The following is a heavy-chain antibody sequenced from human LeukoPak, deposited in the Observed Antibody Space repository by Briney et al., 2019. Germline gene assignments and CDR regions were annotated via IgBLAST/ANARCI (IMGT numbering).Heavy chain of an antibody. D-gene: IGHD3-22*01. V-gene: IGHV1-2*02. CDR3: ARVDDRGHYYDSSGPRKLFDY. CDR1: GYTFTGYY. J-gene: IGHJ4*02. CDR2: INPNSGGT. Sequence: GASVTVSCKASGYTFTGYYMHWVRQAHGQGLEWMGWINPNSGGTNYAQKFQGRVTMTRDTSISTAYMELSRLRSDDTAVYYCARVDDRGHYYDSSGPRKLFDYWGQGTLVTVSS.